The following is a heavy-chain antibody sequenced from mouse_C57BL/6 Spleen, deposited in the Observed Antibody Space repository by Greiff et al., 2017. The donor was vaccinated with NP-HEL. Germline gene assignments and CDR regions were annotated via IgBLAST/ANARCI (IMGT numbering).Heavy chain of an antibody. CDR1: GYTFTSYW. J-gene: IGHJ1*03. CDR2: IDPSDSYT. Sequence: QVQLKQPGAELVKPGASVKLSCKASGYTFTSYWMQWVKQRPGQGLEWIGEIDPSDSYTNYNQKFKGKATLTVDTSSSTAYMQLSSLTSEDSAVYYCDLYGSSRGYFDVWGTGTTVTVSS. V-gene: IGHV1-50*01. CDR3: DLYGSSRGYFDV. D-gene: IGHD1-1*01.